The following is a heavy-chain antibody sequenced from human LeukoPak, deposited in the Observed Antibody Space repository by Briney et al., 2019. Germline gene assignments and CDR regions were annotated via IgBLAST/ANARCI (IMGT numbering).Heavy chain of an antibody. CDR3: ARRGLSPPIDY. Sequence: PSETLSLTCTVSGGSISSSSYYWGWIRQPPGKGLEWIGSIYYSGSTYYNPSLKSRVTISADTSKNQFSLKLSSVTAADTAVYYCARRGLSPPIDYWGQGTLVTVSS. J-gene: IGHJ4*02. CDR2: IYYSGST. V-gene: IGHV4-39*01. D-gene: IGHD3-16*01. CDR1: GGSISSSSYY.